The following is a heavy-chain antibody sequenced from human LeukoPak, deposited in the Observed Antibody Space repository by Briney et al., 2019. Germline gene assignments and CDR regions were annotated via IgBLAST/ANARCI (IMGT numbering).Heavy chain of an antibody. CDR2: IYHSGST. Sequence: TSETLSLTCTVSGYSISSGYYWGWIRQPPGKGLEWIGSIYHSGSTYYNPSLKSRVTISVDTSKNQFSLKLSPVTAADTAVYYCARGLYYYDSSGYYQTHGEDYWGQGTLVTVSS. V-gene: IGHV4-38-2*02. D-gene: IGHD3-22*01. CDR1: GYSISSGYY. J-gene: IGHJ4*02. CDR3: ARGLYYYDSSGYYQTHGEDY.